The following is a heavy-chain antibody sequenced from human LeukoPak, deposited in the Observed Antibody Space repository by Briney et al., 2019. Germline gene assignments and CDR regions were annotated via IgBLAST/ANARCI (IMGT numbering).Heavy chain of an antibody. CDR3: ARGGPDYDILTGYYRGGVSWFDP. V-gene: IGHV4-34*01. CDR1: GGSFSGYY. D-gene: IGHD3-9*01. Sequence: PSETLSLTCAVYGGSFSGYYWSWIRQPPGKGLEWIGVINHSGSTNYNPSLKSRVTISVDTSKNQFSLKLSSVTAADTAVYYCARGGPDYDILTGYYRGGVSWFDPWGQGTLVTVSS. CDR2: INHSGST. J-gene: IGHJ5*02.